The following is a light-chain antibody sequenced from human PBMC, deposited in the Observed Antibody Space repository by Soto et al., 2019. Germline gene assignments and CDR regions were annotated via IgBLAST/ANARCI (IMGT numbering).Light chain of an antibody. CDR3: QQFGSSPGFT. J-gene: IGKJ3*01. CDR1: QNINSRY. Sequence: EIGLTQSPGTLSLSPGERATLSCRASQNINSRYLAWYPQKPGQAPRLLIYGTSSRATGIPDRFSGSGSGTDFTLTISRLEPEDFAGYYCQQFGSSPGFTFGPGTKVDIK. CDR2: GTS. V-gene: IGKV3-20*01.